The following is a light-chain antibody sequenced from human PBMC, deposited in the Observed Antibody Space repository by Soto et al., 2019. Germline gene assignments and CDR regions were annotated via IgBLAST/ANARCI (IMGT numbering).Light chain of an antibody. CDR3: QSYDSSLSGYV. V-gene: IGLV1-40*01. CDR2: GNS. CDR1: SSNIGAGYD. J-gene: IGLJ1*01. Sequence: SVLKQPPSVSGAPGQRVTISCTGSSSNIGAGYDVHWYQHLPGTAPKLLIYGNSNRPSGVPDRFSGSKSGTSASLAITGLQAEDEADYYCQSYDSSLSGYVFGTGTKVTVL.